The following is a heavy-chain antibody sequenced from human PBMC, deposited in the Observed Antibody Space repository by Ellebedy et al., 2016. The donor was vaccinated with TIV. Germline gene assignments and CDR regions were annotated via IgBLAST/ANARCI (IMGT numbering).Heavy chain of an antibody. CDR1: GFTFSSYG. V-gene: IGHV3-33*01. J-gene: IGHJ4*02. CDR3: ACWSGDWNGPFDY. D-gene: IGHD2-21*02. CDR2: IWYDGSNK. Sequence: GESLKISCAASGFTFSSYGMHWVRQAPGKGLEWVAVIWYDGSNKYYADSVKGRFTISRDNSKNTLYLQMNSLRAEDTAVYYCACWSGDWNGPFDYWGPGTLVTVST.